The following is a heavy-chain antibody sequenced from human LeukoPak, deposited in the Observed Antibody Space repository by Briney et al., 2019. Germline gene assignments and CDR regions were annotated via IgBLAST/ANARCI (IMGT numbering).Heavy chain of an antibody. CDR3: TGSDDYYYYYYMDV. CDR1: GFTFSGSA. Sequence: GGSLRLSRAASGFTFSGSAMHWVRQASGKGLGWVGRIRSKANSYATAYGASVKGRFTISRDDSKNTAYLQMNSLKTEDTAVYYCTGSDDYYYYYYMDVWGRGTTVTVSS. V-gene: IGHV3-73*01. CDR2: IRSKANSYAT. J-gene: IGHJ6*03.